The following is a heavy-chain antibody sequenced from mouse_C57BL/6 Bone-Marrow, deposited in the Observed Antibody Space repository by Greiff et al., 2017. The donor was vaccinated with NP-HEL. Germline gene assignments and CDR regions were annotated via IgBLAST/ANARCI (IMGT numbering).Heavy chain of an antibody. D-gene: IGHD1-1*01. V-gene: IGHV5-4*01. CDR3: ARGGDYYGSSWYFDV. CDR2: ISDGGSYT. J-gene: IGHJ1*03. CDR1: GFTFSSYA. Sequence: EVQVVESGGGLVKPGGSLKLSCAASGFTFSSYAMSWVRQTPEKRLEWVATISDGGSYTYYPDNVKGRFTISRDNAKNNLYLQMSHLKSEDTAMYYCARGGDYYGSSWYFDVWGTGTTVTVSS.